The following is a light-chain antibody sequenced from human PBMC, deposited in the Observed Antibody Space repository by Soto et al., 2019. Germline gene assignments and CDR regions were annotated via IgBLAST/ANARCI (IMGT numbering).Light chain of an antibody. CDR3: QSNYILPWT. Sequence: DIQMTQSPSSVSASVGDRVTITCRASQSISRFLSWYQQKPGKAPKLLIYAASSLQVGVPSRFSGSGSGTEFTLTICSLQPDDYASYYCQSNYILPWTFGQGTKVE. CDR2: AAS. CDR1: QSISRF. J-gene: IGKJ1*01. V-gene: IGKV1-39*01.